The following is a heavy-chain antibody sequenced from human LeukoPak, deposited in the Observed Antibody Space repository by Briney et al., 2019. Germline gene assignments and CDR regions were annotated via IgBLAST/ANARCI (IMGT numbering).Heavy chain of an antibody. CDR3: ARDHYYGSGSYWDAFDI. CDR2: IIAIFGAA. J-gene: IGHJ3*02. Sequence: SSVTVSGKASGGTVTSYAINWVRQAPGQGLEWMGGIIAIFGAANCAQKFQGSVTITADESTSTAYMELSSLTSEDTAVYYCARDHYYGSGSYWDAFDIWGQGTMVTVSS. V-gene: IGHV1-69*01. D-gene: IGHD3-10*01. CDR1: GGTVTSYA.